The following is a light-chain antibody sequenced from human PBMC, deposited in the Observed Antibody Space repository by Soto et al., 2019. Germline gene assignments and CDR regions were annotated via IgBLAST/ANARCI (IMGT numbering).Light chain of an antibody. J-gene: IGLJ2*01. V-gene: IGLV2-14*01. Sequence: QSALTQPASVSGSPGQSITISCTGTSSDIGRYKFVSWFQQNPGKAPKLMIFEGTNRPSGVSNRFSGSKSGNTASLTISGLQAEDEAIYFCSSSTNTNTLVIFGGGTKLTVL. CDR2: EGT. CDR3: SSSTNTNTLVI. CDR1: SSDIGRYKF.